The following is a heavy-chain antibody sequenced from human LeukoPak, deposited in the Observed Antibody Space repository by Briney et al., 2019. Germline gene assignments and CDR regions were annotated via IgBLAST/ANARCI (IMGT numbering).Heavy chain of an antibody. J-gene: IGHJ4*02. D-gene: IGHD3-16*01. V-gene: IGHV3-66*01. CDR1: GFTVSSSY. CDR3: VRDSYGTS. CDR2: IYTGGST. Sequence: GGSLRLSCAVSGFTVSSSYMSWVRQAPGKGLEWVSIIYTGGSTYYADSVKGRFTISRDNSKKTPYLQINSLRDDDTAVYYCVRDSYGTSWGQGTLVTVSS.